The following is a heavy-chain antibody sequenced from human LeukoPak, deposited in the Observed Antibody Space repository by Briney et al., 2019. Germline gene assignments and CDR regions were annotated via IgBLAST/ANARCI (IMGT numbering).Heavy chain of an antibody. CDR2: IWYDGSNR. J-gene: IGHJ6*02. D-gene: IGHD3-22*01. Sequence: GGSLRLSCAASGFIFSSDGMHWVRQAPGKGLEWVAIIWYDGSNRYHADSVKGRFTISRDNSRNTLYLQMNSLRAEDTAVYYCARGPFYDSSGYPYYYYGMDVWGQGTTVTVSS. CDR3: ARGPFYDSSGYPYYYYGMDV. V-gene: IGHV3-33*01. CDR1: GFIFSSDG.